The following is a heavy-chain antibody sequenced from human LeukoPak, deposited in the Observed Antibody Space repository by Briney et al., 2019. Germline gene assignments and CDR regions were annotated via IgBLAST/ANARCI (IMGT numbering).Heavy chain of an antibody. CDR3: ARSGYGSGSYYAGT. D-gene: IGHD3-10*01. V-gene: IGHV1-69*01. CDR2: IIPILGTA. Sequence: VASVKVSCKASGGTFSRYAISWVRQAPGQGLEWMGGIIPILGTANYAQKFQGRVTITADESTSTAYMELSSLRSEDTAVYYCARSGYGSGSYYAGTWGQGTLVTVSS. CDR1: GGTFSRYA. J-gene: IGHJ5*02.